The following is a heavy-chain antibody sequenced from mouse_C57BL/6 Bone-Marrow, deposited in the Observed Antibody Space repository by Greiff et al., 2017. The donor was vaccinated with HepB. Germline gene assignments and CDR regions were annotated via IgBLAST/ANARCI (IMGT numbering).Heavy chain of an antibody. CDR1: GFTFSSYT. Sequence: EVQLVESGGGLVKPGGSLKLSCAASGFTFSSYTMSWVRQTPEKRLEWVATISGGGGNTYYPDSVKGRFTISRDNAKNTLYLQMSSLRAEDTALYYSARRGDGYSSYVWGTGTTVTVSS. CDR2: ISGGGGNT. D-gene: IGHD2-3*01. J-gene: IGHJ1*03. CDR3: ARRGDGYSSYV. V-gene: IGHV5-9*01.